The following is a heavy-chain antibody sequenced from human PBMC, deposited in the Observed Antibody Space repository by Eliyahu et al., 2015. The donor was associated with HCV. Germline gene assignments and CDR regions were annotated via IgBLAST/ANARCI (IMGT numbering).Heavy chain of an antibody. Sequence: VQLVESGGGVVQPXRSLXLSCXVSGFAFGDYGMHWVRQAPGKGLEWVXXITHDGGKEYYAASVKGRLTISRDNSKNILYLNMNSLRLDDTAVYYCAKIGGLEGLYEYYGKDVWGQGTTVIVSS. CDR3: AKIGGLEGLYEYYGKDV. D-gene: IGHD2-15*01. V-gene: IGHV3-30*18. CDR1: GFAFGDYG. J-gene: IGHJ6*02. CDR2: ITHDGGKE.